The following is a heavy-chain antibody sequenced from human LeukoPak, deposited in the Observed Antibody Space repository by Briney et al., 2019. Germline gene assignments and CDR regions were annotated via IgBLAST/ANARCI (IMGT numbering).Heavy chain of an antibody. CDR3: ARSRSGSYYYYGMDV. V-gene: IGHV4-59*01. CDR1: GASISSYY. CDR2: IYYSGRT. J-gene: IGHJ6*02. Sequence: NPSETLSLTCSVSGASISSYYWSWIRQPPGKGLEWIGYIYYSGRTNYNPSLKSRVTMSVDTSKNQFSLKLSSVTAADTAVYFCARSRSGSYYYYGMDVWGQGTTVTVSS. D-gene: IGHD1-26*01.